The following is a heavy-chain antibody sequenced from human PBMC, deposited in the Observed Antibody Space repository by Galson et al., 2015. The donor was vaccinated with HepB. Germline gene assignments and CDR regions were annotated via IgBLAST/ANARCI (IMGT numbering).Heavy chain of an antibody. V-gene: IGHV3-30*04. Sequence: SLRLSCAASGFTFSSYAMHWVRQAPGKGLEWVAVISYDGSNKYYADSVKGRFTISRDNSKNTLYLQMNSLRAEDTAVYYCARDSMGGWDSGYYFDYWGQGTLVTVSS. CDR2: ISYDGSNK. J-gene: IGHJ4*02. D-gene: IGHD1-26*01. CDR3: ARDSMGGWDSGYYFDY. CDR1: GFTFSSYA.